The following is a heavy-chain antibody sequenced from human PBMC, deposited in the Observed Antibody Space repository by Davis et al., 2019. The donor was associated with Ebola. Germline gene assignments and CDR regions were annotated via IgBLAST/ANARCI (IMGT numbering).Heavy chain of an antibody. D-gene: IGHD3-10*01. J-gene: IGHJ6*02. CDR1: GFTFSSYS. CDR2: IRSSSSSI. V-gene: IGHV3-48*02. Sequence: GESLKISCAASGFTFSSYSMNWVRQAPGKGLEWVSYIRSSSSSIYYADSVKGRFTISRDNAKNSLYLQMNSLRDEDTAVYYCARAGFRELFSYGMDVWGQGTTVTVSS. CDR3: ARAGFRELFSYGMDV.